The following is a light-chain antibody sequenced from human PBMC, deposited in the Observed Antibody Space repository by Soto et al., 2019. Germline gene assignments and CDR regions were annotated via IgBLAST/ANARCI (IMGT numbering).Light chain of an antibody. CDR2: GAS. Sequence: DIPMTQSPSSLSASVGDRVTITCRTSQSINTYLNWYQQKPGKAPKLLIYGASSLQSGVPLRFSGSGSGTDFTLTITTLQPEGFATYYCQESYSFLWGTCGQGTKVEIK. J-gene: IGKJ1*01. CDR3: QESYSFLWGT. V-gene: IGKV1-39*01. CDR1: QSINTY.